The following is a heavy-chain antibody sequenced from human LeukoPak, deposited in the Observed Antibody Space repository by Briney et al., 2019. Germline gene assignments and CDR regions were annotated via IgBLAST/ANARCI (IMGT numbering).Heavy chain of an antibody. V-gene: IGHV3-7*03. D-gene: IGHD3-16*01. Sequence: GGSLRLSCAASGFIFTNYFMSWVRQAPGKGLEWVASIKHDGSEKYYVDSVRGRFTISRDDTMNSLYLQMSNLRAEDTAVYFCARGGGLDVWGQGATVTVSS. CDR2: IKHDGSEK. CDR1: GFIFTNYF. CDR3: ARGGGLDV. J-gene: IGHJ6*02.